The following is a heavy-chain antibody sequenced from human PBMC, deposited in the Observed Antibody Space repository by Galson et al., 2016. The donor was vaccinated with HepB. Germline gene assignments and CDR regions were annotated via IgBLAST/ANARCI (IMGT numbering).Heavy chain of an antibody. Sequence: SLRLSCAASGFAFSSHWMHWVRQAPGKGLMWVARINSDGTISNYADSVKGRFTISRDNAQNTLYLEMNRLRAEDTAVYNCVRDHSVVPATAYNWFDPWGQGTLVTVSS. D-gene: IGHD2-21*02. CDR2: INSDGTIS. J-gene: IGHJ5*02. CDR3: VRDHSVVPATAYNWFDP. CDR1: GFAFSSHW. V-gene: IGHV3-74*01.